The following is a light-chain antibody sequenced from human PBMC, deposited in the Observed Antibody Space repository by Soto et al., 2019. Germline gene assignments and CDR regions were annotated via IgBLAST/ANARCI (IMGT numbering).Light chain of an antibody. CDR2: DVS. CDR1: SSDVGGYNY. Sequence: QSALTQPASVSGSPGQSITISCTGTSSDVGGYNYVSWYQQHPGKAPKLMIYDVSNRPSGVSNRFSGSKSGNTASLTISGLQAEDDADYYCSSYTSSCTLPYVVFGGGTQLTVL. J-gene: IGLJ2*01. CDR3: SSYTSSCTLPYVV. V-gene: IGLV2-14*01.